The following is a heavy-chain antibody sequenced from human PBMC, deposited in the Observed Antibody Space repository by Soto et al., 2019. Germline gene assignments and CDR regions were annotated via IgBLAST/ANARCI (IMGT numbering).Heavy chain of an antibody. CDR1: GFTFSSYS. CDR2: ISSSSSTI. D-gene: IGHD2-2*01. CDR3: ARDLTREVVVPAVTKQKDY. Sequence: GGSLRLSCAASGFTFSSYSMNWVRQAPGKGLEWVSYISSSSSTIYYADSVKGRFTISRDNAKNSLYLQMNSLRDEDTAVYYCARDLTREVVVPAVTKQKDYWGQGTLVTVSS. V-gene: IGHV3-48*02. J-gene: IGHJ4*02.